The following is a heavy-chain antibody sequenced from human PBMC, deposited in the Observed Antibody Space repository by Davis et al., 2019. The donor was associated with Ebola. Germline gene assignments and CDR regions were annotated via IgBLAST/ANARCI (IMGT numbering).Heavy chain of an antibody. CDR2: IFTGDSDT. J-gene: IGHJ3*02. D-gene: IGHD1-20*01. CDR1: GNSFSSHW. CDR3: ASLRRTITGMDDAFDI. V-gene: IGHV5-51*01. Sequence: GESLKISCQDSGNSFSSHWIGWVRQMPGKGLEWMGIIFTGDSDTRYSPSFQGQVTISADKSIRTAYLQWSGLKASDTAMYYCASLRRTITGMDDAFDIWGQGTMVTVSS.